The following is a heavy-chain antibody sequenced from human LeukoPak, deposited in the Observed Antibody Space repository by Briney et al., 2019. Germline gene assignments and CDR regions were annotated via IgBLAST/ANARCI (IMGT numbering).Heavy chain of an antibody. CDR2: IKQDGSEK. CDR1: GFTFSSYS. Sequence: GSLRLSCAASGFTFSSYSMNWVRQAPGKGLEWVANIKQDGSEKYYVDSVKGRFTISRDNAKNSLYLQMNSLRAEDTAVYYCARAEYYYDSSGYWDYWGQGTLVTVSS. V-gene: IGHV3-7*01. J-gene: IGHJ4*02. D-gene: IGHD3-22*01. CDR3: ARAEYYYDSSGYWDY.